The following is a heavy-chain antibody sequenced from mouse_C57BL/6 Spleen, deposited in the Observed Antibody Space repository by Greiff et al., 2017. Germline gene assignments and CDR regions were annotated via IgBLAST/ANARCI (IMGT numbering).Heavy chain of an antibody. CDR3: ARDYKRGAWFAY. D-gene: IGHD2-12*01. V-gene: IGHV1-69*01. CDR2: IDPSDSYT. J-gene: IGHJ3*01. CDR1: GYTFTSYW. Sequence: QVQLQQPGAELVMPGASVKLSCTASGYTFTSYWMHWVKQRPGQGLEWIGEIDPSDSYTNYNQKFKGKSTLTVDKSSSTAYMPLSSLTSEDSAVYYCARDYKRGAWFAYWGQGTLVTVSA.